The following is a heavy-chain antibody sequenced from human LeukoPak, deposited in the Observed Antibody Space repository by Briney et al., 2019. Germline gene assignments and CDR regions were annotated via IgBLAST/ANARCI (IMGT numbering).Heavy chain of an antibody. CDR2: IHAGGSDP. J-gene: IGHJ4*02. CDR3: AKGGHHYNPFFY. CDR1: GFTFSTSP. V-gene: IGHV3-23*01. D-gene: IGHD3-22*01. Sequence: PGGSLRLSCAAFGFTFSTSPMGWVRQAPGKGLEWVSSIHAGGSDPFYADSVQGRFTISRDNSKNTLSLQLNSLRAEDTAVYFCAKGGHHYNPFFYCGQGALVTVSS.